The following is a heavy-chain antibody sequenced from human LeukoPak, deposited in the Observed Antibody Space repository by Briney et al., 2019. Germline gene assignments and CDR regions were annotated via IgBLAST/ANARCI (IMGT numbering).Heavy chain of an antibody. CDR1: GGTFSSYA. Sequence: ASVKVSCKASGGTFSSYAISWVRQAPGQGLEWMGWINPNSGGTNYAQKFQGRVTMTRDTSISTACMELSRLRSDDTAVYYCARDGRMGIVVVTLGSWGQGTLVTVSS. J-gene: IGHJ4*02. D-gene: IGHD3-22*01. V-gene: IGHV1-2*02. CDR2: INPNSGGT. CDR3: ARDGRMGIVVVTLGS.